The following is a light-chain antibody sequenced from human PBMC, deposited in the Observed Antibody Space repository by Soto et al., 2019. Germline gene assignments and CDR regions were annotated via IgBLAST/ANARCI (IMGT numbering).Light chain of an antibody. V-gene: IGLV4-69*01. CDR1: SGHSTYA. CDR2: LNSDGSH. Sequence: QPVLTQSPSASASLGASVKLTCTLSSGHSTYAIAWHQQQPEKGPRYLMKLNSDGSHSKGDGIPDRFSGSSSGAERYLTISSLQSEDEADYYCQTWGTGLGVFGGGTNLTVL. J-gene: IGLJ3*02. CDR3: QTWGTGLGV.